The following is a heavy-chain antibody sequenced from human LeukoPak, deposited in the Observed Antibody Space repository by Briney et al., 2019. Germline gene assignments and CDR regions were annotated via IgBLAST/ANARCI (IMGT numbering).Heavy chain of an antibody. CDR1: GGSISSGDYY. Sequence: PSETLSLTCTVSGGSISSGDYYWRWIRQPPGKGLEWIGYIYYSGSTYYNPSLKSRVSISIDTSKNQFSLKLSSVTAADTAVYYCARDKMIRGSYYFDSWGQGTLVTVSS. V-gene: IGHV4-30-4*01. J-gene: IGHJ4*02. CDR3: ARDKMIRGSYYFDS. CDR2: IYYSGST. D-gene: IGHD3-10*01.